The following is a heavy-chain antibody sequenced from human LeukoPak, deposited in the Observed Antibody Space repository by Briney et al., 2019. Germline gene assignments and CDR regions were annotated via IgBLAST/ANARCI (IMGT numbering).Heavy chain of an antibody. CDR2: IYHSGST. CDR1: GGSISSSNW. Sequence: SGTLSLTCAASGGSISSSNWWSWVRQPPGKGLEWIGEIYHSGSTNYNPSLKSRVTISVDKSKNQFSLKLSSVTAADTAVYYCARAGRADGDYHYFDYWGQGTLVTVSS. D-gene: IGHD4-17*01. CDR3: ARAGRADGDYHYFDY. J-gene: IGHJ4*02. V-gene: IGHV4-4*02.